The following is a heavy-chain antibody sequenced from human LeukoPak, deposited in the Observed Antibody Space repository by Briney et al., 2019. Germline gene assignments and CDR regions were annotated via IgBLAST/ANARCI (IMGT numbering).Heavy chain of an antibody. V-gene: IGHV4-39*01. CDR3: ARSDNWNYSFWFDP. Sequence: KPSETLSLTCTVSGGSISSSSKYWGWIRQPPGKGLEWVGSIYYSGSTYYNPSLKSRVTISVDTSKNQFSLKLSSVTAADTAVYYCARSDNWNYSFWFDPWGQGTLVTVSS. CDR1: GGSISSSSKY. J-gene: IGHJ5*02. D-gene: IGHD1-7*01. CDR2: IYYSGST.